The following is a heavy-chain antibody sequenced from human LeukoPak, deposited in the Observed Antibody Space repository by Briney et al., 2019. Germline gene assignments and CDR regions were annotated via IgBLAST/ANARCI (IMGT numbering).Heavy chain of an antibody. D-gene: IGHD5-18*01. V-gene: IGHV4-61*02. J-gene: IGHJ6*04. CDR2: LYTSGGT. CDR1: GGSVSSASRY. Sequence: SQTLSLTCTVSGGSVSSASRYWCWIRQPAGKGLEWIGRLYTSGGTNCNPSLRGRATISVDTSKNHFSLKLTSVTGAVTAIYYFANCIYCYPYYYYYAMDFWGKGTSVTVSS. CDR3: ANCIYCYPYYYYYAMDF.